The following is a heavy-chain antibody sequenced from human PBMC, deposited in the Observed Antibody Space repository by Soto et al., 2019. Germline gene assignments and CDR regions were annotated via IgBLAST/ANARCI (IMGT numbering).Heavy chain of an antibody. CDR1: GFSLNERAVG. Sequence: QITLEESGPTLVKPTQTLTLTCTFSGFSLNERAVGVGWIRQPPGKALEWLAFTYWDDDNHYSPSLKNRPTINKHPSKNPVVVTMTNANPAYTSKYYCAHGSGWLFDSWGQGSTVSDSS. D-gene: IGHD6-19*01. CDR3: AHGSGWLFDS. J-gene: IGHJ4*02. CDR2: TYWDDDN. V-gene: IGHV2-5*02.